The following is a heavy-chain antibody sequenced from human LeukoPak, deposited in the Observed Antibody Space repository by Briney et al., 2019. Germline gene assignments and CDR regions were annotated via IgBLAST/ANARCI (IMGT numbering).Heavy chain of an antibody. CDR2: ISSNGDNT. J-gene: IGHJ4*02. CDR1: GFTFSTYV. V-gene: IGHV3-64D*06. Sequence: GGSLRLSCSVSGFTFSTYVMHWVRQAPGKGLEYVSAISSNGDNTYYADSVKARFTISRDNSKNTLYLQMSSLRADDTAVYYCVRGTGYWGQGTLVTVSS. CDR3: VRGTGY.